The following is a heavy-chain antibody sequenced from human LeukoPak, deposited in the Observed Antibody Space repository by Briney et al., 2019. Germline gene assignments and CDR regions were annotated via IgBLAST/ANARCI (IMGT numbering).Heavy chain of an antibody. CDR1: GFTFSSYG. CDR3: AKGDRGYSYGPDY. Sequence: PGRSLRLSCAASGFTFSSYGMHWVRQAPGKWLEWVAVISYDGSNKYYADSVKGRFTISRDNSKNTLYLQMNSLRAEDTAVYYCAKGDRGYSYGPDYWGQGTLVTVSS. V-gene: IGHV3-30*18. J-gene: IGHJ4*02. D-gene: IGHD5-18*01. CDR2: ISYDGSNK.